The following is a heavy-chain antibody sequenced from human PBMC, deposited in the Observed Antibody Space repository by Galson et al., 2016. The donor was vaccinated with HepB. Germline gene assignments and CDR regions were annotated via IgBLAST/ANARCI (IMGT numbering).Heavy chain of an antibody. D-gene: IGHD6-6*01. V-gene: IGHV5-51*01. CDR2: IYPGDSDT. Sequence: QSGAEVKKPGESLKISCKASGYSFTSHWIGWVRQLPGKGLEWMGIIYPGDSDTTYSPSFQGQVTISADKSISTAYLQWSSLKAADTAMFFCARLGYSTSSGGSSWYFDLWGRGTLVTVSS. J-gene: IGHJ2*01. CDR3: ARLGYSTSSGGSSWYFDL. CDR1: GYSFTSHW.